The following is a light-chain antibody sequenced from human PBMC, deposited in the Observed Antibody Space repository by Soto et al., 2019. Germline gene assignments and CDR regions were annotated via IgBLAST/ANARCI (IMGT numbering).Light chain of an antibody. V-gene: IGLV6-57*04. CDR2: EHN. J-gene: IGLJ3*02. CDR3: QSYGSSNPWV. CDR1: SGNIASNY. Sequence: NFMLTQPHSVSESPGKTVTISCTRSSGNIASNYVQWFQQRPGSAPTTVIYEHNQRPSGVPDRFSGSIDSSSNSASLTISGLKTEDEADYYCQSYGSSNPWVFGRRTKLTVL.